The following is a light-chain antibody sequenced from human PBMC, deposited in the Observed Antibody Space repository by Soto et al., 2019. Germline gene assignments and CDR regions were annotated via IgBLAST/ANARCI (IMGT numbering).Light chain of an antibody. Sequence: EIVLTQSPGTLSLSPGERATLSCRASQSVSNNYLAWYQQKPGQAPRLLIYGASNRATGIPDRFSGSASGTEFTLTISSLQSEDFGVYYCQQYNDWPRTFGQGTRLEIK. CDR3: QQYNDWPRT. V-gene: IGKV3D-15*01. J-gene: IGKJ5*01. CDR2: GAS. CDR1: QSVSNN.